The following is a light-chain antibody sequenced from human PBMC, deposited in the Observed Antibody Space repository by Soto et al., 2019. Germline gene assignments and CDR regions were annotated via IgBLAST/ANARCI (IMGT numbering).Light chain of an antibody. J-gene: IGKJ4*02. V-gene: IGKV2-28*01. CDR1: QSLLLRNGNNY. CDR2: LGS. CDR3: MQALQIPWT. Sequence: DIVMTQSPLSLSVTPGEPASISCRSSQSLLLRNGNNYLDWYLQKPGQSPQLLIYLGSNRASGVPDRFSGSGSGTDFTLRISRVEAEDVGVYYCMQALQIPWTFGGGTKVEIK.